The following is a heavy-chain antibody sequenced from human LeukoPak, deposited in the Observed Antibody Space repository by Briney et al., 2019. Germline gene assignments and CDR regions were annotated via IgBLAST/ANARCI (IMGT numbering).Heavy chain of an antibody. J-gene: IGHJ3*01. CDR2: ISYDGSNK. D-gene: IGHD4/OR15-4a*01. V-gene: IGHV3-30*18. Sequence: QPGRSLRLSCAASGFTFSSYGMHWVRQAPGKGLEWVAVISYDGSNKYYADSAKGRFTISRDNSKNTLFLQMNSLRAKDTAVYYCAKVRVRPTRLDAFDVWGQGTMVTVSS. CDR1: GFTFSSYG. CDR3: AKVRVRPTRLDAFDV.